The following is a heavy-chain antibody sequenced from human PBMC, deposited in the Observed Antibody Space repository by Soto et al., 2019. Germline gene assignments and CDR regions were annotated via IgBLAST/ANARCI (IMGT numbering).Heavy chain of an antibody. CDR1: GVPFSRYT. V-gene: IGHV3-23*01. Sequence: GGSRRLSCAASGVPFSRYTMSLGRQAPGKGLEWVSAISGSGGSTYYADSVKGRFTISRDNSKNTLYLQMNSLRAEDTAVYYCAKDSYSGSWYNDYWGQGTLVTVSS. CDR2: ISGSGGST. CDR3: AKDSYSGSWYNDY. D-gene: IGHD6-13*01. J-gene: IGHJ4*02.